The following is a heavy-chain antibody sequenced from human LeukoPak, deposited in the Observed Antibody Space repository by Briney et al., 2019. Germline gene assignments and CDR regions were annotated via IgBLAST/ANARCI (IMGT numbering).Heavy chain of an antibody. CDR3: ARAPVAFGGVVVILLVD. CDR1: GYTFTSYD. D-gene: IGHD3-16*02. CDR2: MNPNSGNT. V-gene: IGHV1-8*01. J-gene: IGHJ4*02. Sequence: ASVKVSCKASGYTFTSYDINWVRQATGQGLEWMGWMNPNSGNTGYAQKFQGRATMTRNTSISTAYMELSSLRSEDTAVYYCARAPVAFGGVVVILLVDWGQGTLVTVSS.